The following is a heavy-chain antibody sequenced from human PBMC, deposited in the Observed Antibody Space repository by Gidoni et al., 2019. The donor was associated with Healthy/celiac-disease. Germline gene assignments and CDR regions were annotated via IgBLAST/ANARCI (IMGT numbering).Heavy chain of an antibody. CDR3: ARDRGITGTTRQNTGFDP. CDR2: IYTSGST. CDR1: GGSISSYY. Sequence: QVQLQESGPGLVKPSETLSLTCTVSGGSISSYYWSWIRQPAGKGLEWIGRIYTSGSTNYNPSLKSRVTMSVDTSKNQFSLKLSSVTAADTAVYYCARDRGITGTTRQNTGFDPWGQGTLVTVSS. J-gene: IGHJ5*02. V-gene: IGHV4-4*07. D-gene: IGHD1-7*01.